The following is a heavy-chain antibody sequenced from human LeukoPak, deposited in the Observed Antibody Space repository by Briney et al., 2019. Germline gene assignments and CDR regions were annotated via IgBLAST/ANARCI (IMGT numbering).Heavy chain of an antibody. CDR2: INPNSGGT. CDR1: GYTFTGYY. Sequence: ASVKVSCKASGYTFTGYYMHWVRQAPGQGLEWMGWINPNSGGTNYAQKFQGRVTMTRDTSISTAYMELNRLRSDDTAVYYCARVRLSNSWFDPWGQGTLVTVSS. D-gene: IGHD3-16*02. CDR3: ARVRLSNSWFDP. J-gene: IGHJ5*02. V-gene: IGHV1-2*02.